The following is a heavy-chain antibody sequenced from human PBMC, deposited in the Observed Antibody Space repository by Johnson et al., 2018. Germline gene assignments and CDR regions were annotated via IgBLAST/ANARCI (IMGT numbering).Heavy chain of an antibody. J-gene: IGHJ4*02. D-gene: IGHD3-10*01. CDR3: AGFGLRGVNDFDY. Sequence: VQLVESGGGLVKXGGSLRLSCVASGFTFSSYTMNWLRQAPGKGLEWVSSITSGSSYIYYADSVRGRFTISRDNAKNSLYLQMNSLRAEDTAVYYCAGFGLRGVNDFDYWGQGTLVTVSS. V-gene: IGHV3-21*06. CDR1: GFTFSSYT. CDR2: ITSGSSYI.